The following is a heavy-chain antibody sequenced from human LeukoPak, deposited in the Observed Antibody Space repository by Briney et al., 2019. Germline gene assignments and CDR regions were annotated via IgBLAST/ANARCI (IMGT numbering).Heavy chain of an antibody. J-gene: IGHJ5*02. V-gene: IGHV3-30*03. CDR3: ARAYYYDSSGYSNNWFDP. CDR1: GFTFSSYG. D-gene: IGHD3-22*01. CDR2: ISYDGSNK. Sequence: GRSLRLSCAASGFTFSSYGMHWVRQAPGKGLEWVAVISYDGSNKYYADSVKGRFTISRDNSKNTLYLQMNSLRSDDTAVYYCARAYYYDSSGYSNNWFDPWGQGTLVTVSS.